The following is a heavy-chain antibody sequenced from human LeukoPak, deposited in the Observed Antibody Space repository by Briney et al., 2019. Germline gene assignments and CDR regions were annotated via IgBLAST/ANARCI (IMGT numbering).Heavy chain of an antibody. Sequence: SETLSLTCAISGGSISSNYWSWIRQPPGKGLEWIGYCHYSGNTNYNPSLKSRATISVDMSKNQFSLTLNSVTAAVTAVYYCAQSASSTSRSAFDIWGQGTRVTASS. CDR1: GGSISSNY. CDR3: AQSASSTSRSAFDI. J-gene: IGHJ3*02. V-gene: IGHV4-59*13. CDR2: CHYSGNT.